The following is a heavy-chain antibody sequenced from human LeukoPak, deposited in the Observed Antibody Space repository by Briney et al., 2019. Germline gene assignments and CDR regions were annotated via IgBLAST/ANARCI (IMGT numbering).Heavy chain of an antibody. J-gene: IGHJ6*02. CDR2: IWYDGSNK. CDR3: ARERYFDWLDYYYGMDV. D-gene: IGHD3-9*01. V-gene: IGHV3-33*08. Sequence: PGGSLRLSCAASGFPFTVYPTHWVRQAPGKGLEWVAVIWYDGSNKYYADSVKGRFTISRDNSKNTLYLQMNSLRAEDTAVYYCARERYFDWLDYYYGMDVWGQGTLVTVSS. CDR1: GFPFTVYP.